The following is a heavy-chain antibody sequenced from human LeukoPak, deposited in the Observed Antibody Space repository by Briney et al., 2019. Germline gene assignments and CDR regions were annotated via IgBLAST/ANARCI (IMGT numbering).Heavy chain of an antibody. CDR3: AKDLITYAGDSYGVPVY. V-gene: IGHV3-30*18. J-gene: IGHJ4*02. D-gene: IGHD4-23*01. CDR1: GFTFSSYG. CDR2: ISYDGSNK. Sequence: PGGSLRLSCAASGFTFSSYGMHWVRQAPGKGLEWVAVISYDGSNKYYADSVKGRFTISRDNSKNTLYLQMNSLRAEDTAVYYCAKDLITYAGDSYGVPVYWGQGTLVTVSS.